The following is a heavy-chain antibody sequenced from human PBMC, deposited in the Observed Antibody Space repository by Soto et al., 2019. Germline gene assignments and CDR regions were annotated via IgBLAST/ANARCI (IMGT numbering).Heavy chain of an antibody. CDR3: AKSGYNGGWFGDHLHH. J-gene: IGHJ5*02. V-gene: IGHV5-51*01. D-gene: IGHD3-10*01. CDR2: IYPGDSEI. Sequence: PGESLKISCKGSGYSFTSYWIGWVRQMPGKGLEWMGIIYPGDSEIRYSPSFQGQVSISADNSISTVYMQWSSLKASDTAMYFCAKSGYNGGWFGDHLHHWGPGTLVAVSS. CDR1: GYSFTSYW.